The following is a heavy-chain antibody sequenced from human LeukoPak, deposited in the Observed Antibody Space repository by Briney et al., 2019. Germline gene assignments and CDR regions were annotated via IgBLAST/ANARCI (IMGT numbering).Heavy chain of an antibody. CDR1: GGSISSGGYY. CDR2: IYYSGST. CDR3: ARELHYYDSSGYYFITGAFDI. Sequence: SETLSLTCTVSGGSISSGGYYWSWIRQHPGKGLEWIGYIYYSGSTYYNPSLKSRVTISVDTSKNQFSLKLSSVTAADTAVYYCARELHYYDSSGYYFITGAFDIRGQGTMVTVSS. V-gene: IGHV4-31*03. D-gene: IGHD3-22*01. J-gene: IGHJ3*02.